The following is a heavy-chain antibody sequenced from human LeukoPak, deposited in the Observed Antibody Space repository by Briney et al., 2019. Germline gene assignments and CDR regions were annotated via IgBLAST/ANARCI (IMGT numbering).Heavy chain of an antibody. CDR3: ARGIAAAAEGDFDY. CDR2: ISSSSSYI. CDR1: GFTFSSYS. D-gene: IGHD6-13*01. V-gene: IGHV3-21*01. Sequence: PGGSLRLSCAASGFTFSSYSMNWVRQAPGKGLEWVSSISSSSSYIYYADSVKGRFTISRDNAKNSLYLQMNSLRAEDTAVYYCARGIAAAAEGDFDYWGQGTLVTVSS. J-gene: IGHJ4*02.